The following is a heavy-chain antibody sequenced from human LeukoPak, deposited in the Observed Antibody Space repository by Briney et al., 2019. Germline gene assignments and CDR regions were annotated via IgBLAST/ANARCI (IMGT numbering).Heavy chain of an antibody. D-gene: IGHD1-26*01. Sequence: TGGSLRLSCAASGFTFRRHWMHWVRQAPGKGLVWVSRTNNDGSDTIYADSVKGRFTISRDNTKNTVYLQMNSLGAEDTAVYFCACASANVWGQGTLVTVSS. J-gene: IGHJ4*02. CDR2: TNNDGSDT. CDR1: GFTFRRHW. CDR3: ACASANV. V-gene: IGHV3-74*01.